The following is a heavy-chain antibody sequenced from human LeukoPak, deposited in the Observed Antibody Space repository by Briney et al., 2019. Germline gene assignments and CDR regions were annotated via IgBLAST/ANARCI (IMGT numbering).Heavy chain of an antibody. V-gene: IGHV4-39*01. D-gene: IGHD2-2*01. CDR1: SASISSSPYY. J-gene: IGHJ3*02. CDR3: ARQKDCSSTSCYEGDAFDI. Sequence: KSSETLSLTCTVSSASISSSPYYWGWIRQSPGKGLEWIGEINHSGSTNYNPSLKSRVTISVDTSKNQFSLKLSSVTAADTAVYYCARQKDCSSTSCYEGDAFDIWGQGTMVTVSS. CDR2: INHSGST.